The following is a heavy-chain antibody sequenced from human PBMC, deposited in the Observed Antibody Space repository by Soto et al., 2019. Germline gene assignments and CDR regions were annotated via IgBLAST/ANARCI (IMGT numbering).Heavy chain of an antibody. Sequence: GGSLRLSCAASRFTFSSYAMSWVRQAPGKGLEWVSGISGSGDDTYYADSVKGRFTISRDNSKNTLYLQINSLRVEDTALYFCAKDIWQPRPNAFDIWGQGTMVTVSS. CDR3: AKDIWQPRPNAFDI. CDR1: RFTFSSYA. D-gene: IGHD6-13*01. V-gene: IGHV3-23*01. J-gene: IGHJ3*02. CDR2: ISGSGDDT.